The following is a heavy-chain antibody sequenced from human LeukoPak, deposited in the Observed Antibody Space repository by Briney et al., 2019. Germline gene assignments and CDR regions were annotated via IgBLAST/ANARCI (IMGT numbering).Heavy chain of an antibody. CDR2: IYNSGGT. D-gene: IGHD7-27*01. Sequence: PSETLSLTCTVSGGSIRSSHWSWIRQPAGKGLKWIAIIYNSGGTNYNPSLKSRVTISRDTSKNQFSLTLTSVTAADTAVYYCASGLTVPPYNWFDPWGQGTLVTVSS. V-gene: IGHV4-4*07. CDR3: ASGLTVPPYNWFDP. CDR1: GGSIRSSH. J-gene: IGHJ5*02.